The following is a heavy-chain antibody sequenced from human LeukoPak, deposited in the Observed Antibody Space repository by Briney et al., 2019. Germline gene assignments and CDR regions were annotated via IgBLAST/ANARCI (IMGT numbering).Heavy chain of an antibody. D-gene: IGHD6-6*01. Sequence: ASVKVSCKASGYTFTSYGISWVRQAPGQGLEWMGWISAYNGNTNYAQKLQGRVTMTTDTPTSTAYMELRSLRSDDTAVYYCARLAARGGVFGSWGQGTLVTVPS. CDR1: GYTFTSYG. J-gene: IGHJ5*02. V-gene: IGHV1-18*01. CDR2: ISAYNGNT. CDR3: ARLAARGGVFGS.